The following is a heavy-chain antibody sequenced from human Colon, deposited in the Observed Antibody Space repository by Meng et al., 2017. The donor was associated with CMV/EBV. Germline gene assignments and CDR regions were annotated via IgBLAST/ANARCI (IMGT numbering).Heavy chain of an antibody. J-gene: IGHJ5*02. CDR3: ARDAAYSWKGANWFDP. CDR2: INPSGGST. V-gene: IGHV1-46*01. CDR1: GYTFTSYY. D-gene: IGHD1-1*01. Sequence: ASVKVSCKASGYTFTSYYMHWVRQAPGQGLEWMGIINPSGGSTSYAQKFQGRVTMTRDTSTSTVYMELSSLRSDDTAVYYCARDAAYSWKGANWFDPWGQGTLVTVSS.